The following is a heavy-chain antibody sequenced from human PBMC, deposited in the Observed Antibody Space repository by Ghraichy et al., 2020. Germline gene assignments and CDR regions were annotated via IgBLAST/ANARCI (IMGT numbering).Heavy chain of an antibody. D-gene: IGHD6-19*01. J-gene: IGHJ4*02. CDR1: GGSFSGYY. V-gene: IGHV4-34*01. CDR2: INHSGST. Sequence: SQTLSLTCAVYGGSFSGYYWSWIRQPPGKGLEWIGEINHSGSTNYNPSLKSRVTISVDTSKNQFSLKLSSVTAADTAVYYCASPRGSSGWLSYWGQGTLVTVSS. CDR3: ASPRGSSGWLSY.